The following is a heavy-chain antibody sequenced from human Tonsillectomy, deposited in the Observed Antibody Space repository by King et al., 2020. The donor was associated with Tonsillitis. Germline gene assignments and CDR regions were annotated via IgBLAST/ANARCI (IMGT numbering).Heavy chain of an antibody. D-gene: IGHD3-22*01. V-gene: IGHV3-9*01. Sequence: VQLVESGGGLVQPGRSLRLSFASAGFTFDDYAMHLVRQAPGEGLAWVSGISLHSGSIGYADSVKGRFNNSRAKAKNSLYLQSNSLRAEDTSLYYCAKGDRYYDSSGYYPNWFDPWGQGTLVTVSS. J-gene: IGHJ5*02. CDR2: ISLHSGSI. CDR3: AKGDRYYDSSGYYPNWFDP. CDR1: GFTFDDYA.